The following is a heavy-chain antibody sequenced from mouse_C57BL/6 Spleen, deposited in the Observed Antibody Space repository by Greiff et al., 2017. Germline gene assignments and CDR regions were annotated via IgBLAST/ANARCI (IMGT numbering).Heavy chain of an antibody. CDR1: GFNIKDDY. CDR2: IDPENGDT. V-gene: IGHV14-4*01. CDR3: TTVHGGPLGFAY. J-gene: IGHJ3*01. Sequence: VQLKESGAELVRPGASVKLSCTASGFNIKDDYMHWVKQRPEQGLEWIGWIDPENGDTEYASKFQGKATITADTSSNTAYLQLSSLTSEDTAVYYCTTVHGGPLGFAYWGQGTLVTVSA.